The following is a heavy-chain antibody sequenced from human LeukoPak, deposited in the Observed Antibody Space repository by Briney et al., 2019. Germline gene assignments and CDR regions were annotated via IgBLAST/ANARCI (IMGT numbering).Heavy chain of an antibody. D-gene: IGHD6-13*01. Sequence: GGSLRLSCAASGFTFDDYAMHWVRQAPGKGLEWVSGISWNSGSIGYADSVKGRFTISRDNAKNSLYLQMNSLRAEDTAVYYCARDSYSSSWRYFDYWGQGTLVTVSS. J-gene: IGHJ4*02. CDR1: GFTFDDYA. CDR3: ARDSYSSSWRYFDY. CDR2: ISWNSGSI. V-gene: IGHV3-9*01.